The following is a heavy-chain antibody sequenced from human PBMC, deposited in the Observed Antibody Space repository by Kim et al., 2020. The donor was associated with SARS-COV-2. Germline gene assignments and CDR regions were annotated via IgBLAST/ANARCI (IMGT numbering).Heavy chain of an antibody. D-gene: IGHD3-10*01. CDR2: IYYSGST. Sequence: SETLSLTCTVSGGSISSYYWSWIRQPPGKGLEWIGYIYYSGSTNYNPSLKSRVTISVDTSKNQFSLKLSSVTAADTAVYYCARDGVGFRGVIPDAFDIWGQGTMVTVSS. J-gene: IGHJ3*02. CDR3: ARDGVGFRGVIPDAFDI. CDR1: GGSISSYY. V-gene: IGHV4-59*13.